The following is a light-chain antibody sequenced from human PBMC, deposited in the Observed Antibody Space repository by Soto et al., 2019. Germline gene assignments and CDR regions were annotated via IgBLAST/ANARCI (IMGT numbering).Light chain of an antibody. J-gene: IGKJ1*01. Sequence: EIVMTQSPVTLSVSPGERVTLSCRASQSVSSNLAWYQQKPGQAPRLLIYGTSTRATGIPDRFSGSGSGTDFTLTISRLEPEDFAFYYCQQYGTSPRTFGQGTKVDIK. V-gene: IGKV3-20*01. CDR2: GTS. CDR1: QSVSSN. CDR3: QQYGTSPRT.